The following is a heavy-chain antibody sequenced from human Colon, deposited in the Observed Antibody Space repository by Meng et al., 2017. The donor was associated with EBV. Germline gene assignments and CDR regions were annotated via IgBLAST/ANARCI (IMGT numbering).Heavy chain of an antibody. CDR3: VRDTRRGGGWFDP. CDR2: IYHGVNI. J-gene: IGHJ5*02. CDR1: VYSILSRDYS. Sequence: HESCQGLTRPSLSPPPTCADSVYSILSRDYSWTGLEYPLVKVLDGMGYIYHGVNIYYTPSLRSLVTISVDKWRNQFSLKLTSVSAADTAVYYCVRDTRRGGGWFDPWGQGTLVTVSS. V-gene: IGHV4-30-2*01. D-gene: IGHD3-10*01.